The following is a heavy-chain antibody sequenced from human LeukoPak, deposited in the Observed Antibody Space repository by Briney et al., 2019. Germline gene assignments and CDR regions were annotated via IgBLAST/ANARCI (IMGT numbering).Heavy chain of an antibody. CDR1: GDSVSSDDYY. Sequence: SEALSLTCTVSGDSVSSDDYYWSWIRQPPWKGLEWMGYIYVSRTTYYDPSLRGRVTISRYTSKNHFSLKLGSVTAADTAVYYCARDSNGYRFDSWGQGTLVTVSS. V-gene: IGHV4-30-4*01. J-gene: IGHJ4*02. D-gene: IGHD3-22*01. CDR2: IYVSRTT. CDR3: ARDSNGYRFDS.